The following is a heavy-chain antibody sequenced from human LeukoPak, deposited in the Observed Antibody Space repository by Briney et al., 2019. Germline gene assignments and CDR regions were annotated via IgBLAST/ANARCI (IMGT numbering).Heavy chain of an antibody. CDR3: ARCSGSCYWGGEPLDY. Sequence: PGGSLRLSCAASGFTFSNYGMHWVRQAPGTGLEWVAFLRYDGSNKFYTDSVKGRFTISRDNAKNTLYLQVNSLRAEDTALYYCARCSGSCYWGGEPLDYWGQGALVTVSS. V-gene: IGHV3-30*02. CDR1: GFTFSNYG. D-gene: IGHD3-22*01. J-gene: IGHJ4*02. CDR2: LRYDGSNK.